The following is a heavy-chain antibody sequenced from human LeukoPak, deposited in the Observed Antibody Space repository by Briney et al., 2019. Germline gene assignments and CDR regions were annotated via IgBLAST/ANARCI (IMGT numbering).Heavy chain of an antibody. CDR3: VRGRSTGTIDY. J-gene: IGHJ4*02. CDR2: IHYSGET. D-gene: IGHD1-26*01. CDR1: GASISSYY. V-gene: IGHV4-59*08. Sequence: SETLSLTCTVSGASISSYYWTWIRQPPGKGLEWIGYIHYSGETKCNPSLKSRVTISVDTSKNQFSLKLTSVTAADSAVYYCVRGRSTGTIDYWGQGTLVTVSS.